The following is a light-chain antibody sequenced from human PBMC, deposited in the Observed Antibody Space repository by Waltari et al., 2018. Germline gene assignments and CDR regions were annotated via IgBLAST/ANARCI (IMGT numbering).Light chain of an antibody. J-gene: IGKJ3*01. CDR3: QQYYTTPPT. CDR1: QTILYSSNNKNY. V-gene: IGKV4-1*01. Sequence: DYVMTQSPDSLAVSLGERATINCKSSQTILYSSNNKNYLAWYQPKPGQPPKLLLYRATTRESGVPDRFSGSGSGTDFTLPITSLQAEDVAVYYCQQYYTTPPTFGPGTKVDIK. CDR2: RAT.